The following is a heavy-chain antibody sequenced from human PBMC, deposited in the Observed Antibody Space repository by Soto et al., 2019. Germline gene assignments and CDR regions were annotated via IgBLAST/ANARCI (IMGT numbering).Heavy chain of an antibody. V-gene: IGHV1-69*12. CDR2: IIPIFGTA. Sequence: QVQLVQSGAEVKKPGSSVKVSCKASGGTFSSYAISWVRQAPGQGLEWMGGIIPIFGTANYAQKFQGRVTITADESTSTAYMELSSLRSEDTAVYYCARGIGRHDYGDYGESYYYGMDVWGQGTTVTVSS. D-gene: IGHD4-17*01. CDR1: GGTFSSYA. CDR3: ARGIGRHDYGDYGESYYYGMDV. J-gene: IGHJ6*02.